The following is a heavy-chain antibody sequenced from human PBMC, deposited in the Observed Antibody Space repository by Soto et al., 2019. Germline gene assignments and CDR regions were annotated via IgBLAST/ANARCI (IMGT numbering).Heavy chain of an antibody. CDR2: IYHSGST. J-gene: IGHJ5*02. D-gene: IGHD3-10*01. CDR1: GYSISSGYY. V-gene: IGHV4-38-2*01. Sequence: SETLSLTCAVSGYSISSGYYWGWIRQPPGKGLEWIGSIYHSGSTYYNPSLKSRVTISVDTSKNQFSLKLSSVTAADAAVYYCARVEYYYGSGNNWFDPWGQGTLVTVSS. CDR3: ARVEYYYGSGNNWFDP.